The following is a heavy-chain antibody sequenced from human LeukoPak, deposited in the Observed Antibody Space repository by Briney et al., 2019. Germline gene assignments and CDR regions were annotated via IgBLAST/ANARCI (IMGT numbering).Heavy chain of an antibody. CDR1: GFTFSGSA. CDR2: IGNKASNYAT. CDR3: AGNYDSWTGLNY. Sequence: GGSLRLSCAASGFTFSGSAMHWVRQASGKGLEWVGHIGNKASNYATDYAPSLKGRFTISRDDSKDTAYLQVNSLKPEDTAVYYCAGNYDSWTGLNYWGLGTLVTVSS. D-gene: IGHD3-3*01. V-gene: IGHV3-73*01. J-gene: IGHJ4*02.